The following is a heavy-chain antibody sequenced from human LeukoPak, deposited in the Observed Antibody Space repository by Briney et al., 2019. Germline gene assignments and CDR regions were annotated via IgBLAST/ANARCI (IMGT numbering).Heavy chain of an antibody. Sequence: PGGSLRLSCAASGFTFSSYAVSWVRQTPGKGLEWVSSISYSGGSTHYADSVKGRFTIFRDNSKNTLYLQMNSLRAEDTAVYYCVKSGSGSYYNPDFDYWGQGTLVTVSS. CDR1: GFTFSSYA. CDR2: ISYSGGST. D-gene: IGHD3-10*01. J-gene: IGHJ4*02. V-gene: IGHV3-23*01. CDR3: VKSGSGSYYNPDFDY.